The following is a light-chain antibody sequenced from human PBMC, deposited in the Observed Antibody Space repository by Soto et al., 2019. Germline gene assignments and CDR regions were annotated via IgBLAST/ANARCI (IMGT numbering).Light chain of an antibody. CDR2: ASS. Sequence: DIQMTQSPSSLSASVGDRVTITCRASQNIKNYLNWYQQKPGKAPKLLIYASSSLQSGVPSRFSGSGSGTDFTLTIDGLQPEDFAVYYCQQSYITPPITFGQGTRLENK. CDR3: QQSYITPPIT. J-gene: IGKJ5*01. CDR1: QNIKNY. V-gene: IGKV1-39*01.